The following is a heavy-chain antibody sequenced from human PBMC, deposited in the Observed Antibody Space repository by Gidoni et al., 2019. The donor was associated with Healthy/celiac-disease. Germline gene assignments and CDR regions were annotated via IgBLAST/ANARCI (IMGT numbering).Heavy chain of an antibody. Sequence: QVQLVESGGGVVQPGRSLRLSCAASGFTFSSYGMHWVRQAPGKGLEWVAVIWYDGSNKYYADSVKGRFTISRDNSKNTLYLQMNSLRAEDTAVYYCARESGDSRDHAFDIWGQGTMVTVSS. CDR1: GFTFSSYG. CDR3: ARESGDSRDHAFDI. D-gene: IGHD3-22*01. CDR2: IWYDGSNK. J-gene: IGHJ3*02. V-gene: IGHV3-33*01.